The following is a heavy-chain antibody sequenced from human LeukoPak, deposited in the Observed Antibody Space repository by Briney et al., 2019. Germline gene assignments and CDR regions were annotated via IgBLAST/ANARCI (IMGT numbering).Heavy chain of an antibody. CDR1: GYTFTSYY. D-gene: IGHD2-15*01. CDR3: ARVVVVAARSASYYFDY. Sequence: ASVKVSCKASGYTFTSYYMHWVRQAPGQGLEWMGIINPSGGRTSYAQKFQGRVTMTRDTSTSTVYMELSRLRSDDTAVYYCARVVVVAARSASYYFDYWGQGTLATVSS. J-gene: IGHJ4*02. V-gene: IGHV1-46*01. CDR2: INPSGGRT.